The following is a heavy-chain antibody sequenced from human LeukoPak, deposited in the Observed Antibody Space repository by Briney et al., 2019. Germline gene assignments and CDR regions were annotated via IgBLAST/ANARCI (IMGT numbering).Heavy chain of an antibody. V-gene: IGHV4-59*08. J-gene: IGHJ3*02. Sequence: PSETLSLSCAVSGGSISSYYWSWIRQPPGKGLEWVWHIYYRGGTNYIPSLESRVTISVDTPKNQFSLKLSSVTAADTAVYYCARLPPYYYAFDIWGPGTMVTVSS. CDR2: IYYRGGT. D-gene: IGHD3-10*01. CDR3: ARLPPYYYAFDI. CDR1: GGSISSYY.